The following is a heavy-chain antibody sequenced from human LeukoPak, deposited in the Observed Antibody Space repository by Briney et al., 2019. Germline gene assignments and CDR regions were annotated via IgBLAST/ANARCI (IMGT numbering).Heavy chain of an antibody. J-gene: IGHJ4*02. CDR2: ISAYNGNT. CDR1: GYTFTSYG. CDR3: ARGNSSSWYFPDPFDY. V-gene: IGHV1-18*04. Sequence: ASVKVSCKASGYTFTSYGISWVRQAPGQGLEWIGWISAYNGNTNYAQKLQGRFTMTTDTSTTTAYMELRSLRSDDTAVYYCARGNSSSWYFPDPFDYWGQGTLVTVSS. D-gene: IGHD6-13*01.